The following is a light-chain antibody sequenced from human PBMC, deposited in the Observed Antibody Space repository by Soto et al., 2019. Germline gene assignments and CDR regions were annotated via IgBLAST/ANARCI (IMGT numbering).Light chain of an antibody. CDR2: RTS. Sequence: ETVMTQSPATLSVSPGERATLSCRASQSISNNLAWYQQKPGQAPRLIMFRTSTRATGVPARFSGSGSGTVFNITISSLQSEDFAVYYCQQYNNWPRATFGGGTKVELK. CDR1: QSISNN. J-gene: IGKJ4*01. V-gene: IGKV3-15*01. CDR3: QQYNNWPRAT.